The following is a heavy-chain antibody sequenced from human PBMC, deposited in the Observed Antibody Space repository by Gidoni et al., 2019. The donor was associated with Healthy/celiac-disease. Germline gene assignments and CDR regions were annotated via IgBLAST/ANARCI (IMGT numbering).Heavy chain of an antibody. CDR1: GFTFSSYS. J-gene: IGHJ4*02. Sequence: EVQLVESGGGLVKPGGSLRLSCAASGFTFSSYSMNWVRQAQGKGLEWVSSISSSSSYIYYADSVKGRFTISRDNAKNSLYLQMNSLRAEDTAVYYCARAYVTPDPAAMGYWGQGTLDTVSS. CDR2: ISSSSSYI. V-gene: IGHV3-21*01. D-gene: IGHD4-17*01. CDR3: ARAYVTPDPAAMGY.